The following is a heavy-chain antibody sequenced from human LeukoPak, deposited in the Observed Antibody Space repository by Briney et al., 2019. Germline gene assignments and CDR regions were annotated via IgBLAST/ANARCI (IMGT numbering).Heavy chain of an antibody. V-gene: IGHV3-23*01. D-gene: IGHD5-18*01. Sequence: GGSLRLSCVVSGFTFSSYAMSWVRQAPGKGLEWVSAISGSGGSTYYADSVKGRFAISRDTSKNTLYLQMNSLRAEDTAVYYCAKDSMWIQLWFYDYWGQGTLVTVSS. CDR2: ISGSGGST. J-gene: IGHJ4*02. CDR1: GFTFSSYA. CDR3: AKDSMWIQLWFYDY.